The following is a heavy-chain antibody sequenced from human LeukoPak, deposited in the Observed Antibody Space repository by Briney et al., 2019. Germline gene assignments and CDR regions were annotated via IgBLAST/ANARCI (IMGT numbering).Heavy chain of an antibody. CDR2: TYYRSKWYY. CDR1: GDSVSSNSAS. Sequence: SQTLSLTCAISGDSVSSNSASWNWIRQSPSRGLEWLGRTYYRSKWYYDYTLSVKSRIIINPDTSKSQFSLHLNSVTPEDTAVYYCARESDRIGFDFDYWGQGTLVTVSS. CDR3: ARESDRIGFDFDY. V-gene: IGHV6-1*01. J-gene: IGHJ4*02. D-gene: IGHD6-19*01.